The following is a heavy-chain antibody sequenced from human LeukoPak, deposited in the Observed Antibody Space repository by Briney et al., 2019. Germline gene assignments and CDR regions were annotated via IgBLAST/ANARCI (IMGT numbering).Heavy chain of an antibody. CDR1: GYTFTSYG. CDR3: ARDSNDYGILSADY. CDR2: ISAYNGNT. D-gene: IGHD4-17*01. J-gene: IGHJ4*02. Sequence: GASVKVSCKASGYTFTSYGISWVRQAPGQGLEWMGWISAYNGNTNYAQKLQGRVTMTTDTSTSTAYMELRSLRSDDTAVYYCARDSNDYGILSADYWGQGTLVTVSS. V-gene: IGHV1-18*01.